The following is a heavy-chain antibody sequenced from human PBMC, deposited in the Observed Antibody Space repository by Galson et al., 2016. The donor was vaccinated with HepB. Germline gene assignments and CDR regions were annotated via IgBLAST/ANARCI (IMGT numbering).Heavy chain of an antibody. J-gene: IGHJ4*02. V-gene: IGHV3-11*01. D-gene: IGHD3-3*01. CDR2: ISSNSGGGAI. CDR1: GFTLSDSY. Sequence: SLRLSCAASGFTLSDSYMAWIRLAPGKGLEWISYISSNSGGGAIYYADSVQGRFTISRDNAKNSLSLQMSSLRAEDTAVYYCTRGVGFYTWGQGTRVTVSS. CDR3: TRGVGFYT.